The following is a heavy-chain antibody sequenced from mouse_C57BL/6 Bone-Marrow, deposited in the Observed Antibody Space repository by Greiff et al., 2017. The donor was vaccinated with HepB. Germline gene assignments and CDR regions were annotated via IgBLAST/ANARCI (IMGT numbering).Heavy chain of an antibody. CDR1: GYTFTSYG. D-gene: IGHD2-4*01. Sequence: QVQLKQSGAELARPGASVKLSCKASGYTFTSYGISWVKQRTGQGLEWIGEIYPRSGNTYYNEKFKGKATLTADKSSSTAYMELRSLTSEDSAVYFCARKGGLRRRAMDYWGQGTSVTVSS. J-gene: IGHJ4*01. CDR3: ARKGGLRRRAMDY. V-gene: IGHV1-81*01. CDR2: IYPRSGNT.